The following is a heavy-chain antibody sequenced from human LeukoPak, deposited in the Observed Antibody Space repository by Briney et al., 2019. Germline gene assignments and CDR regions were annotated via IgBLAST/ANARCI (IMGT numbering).Heavy chain of an antibody. V-gene: IGHV1-69*04. J-gene: IGHJ4*02. CDR1: GGTFSSNA. D-gene: IGHD1-14*01. CDR3: ARVISGTWLWF. Sequence: GASVKVSCKASGGTFSSNAISWVRQAPGQGPEWMGRIIPTLEIANYAQKFQGRITITADKSTSTAYMELSSLRPEDTAVYYCARVISGTWLWFWGQGTLVTVSS. CDR2: IIPTLEIA.